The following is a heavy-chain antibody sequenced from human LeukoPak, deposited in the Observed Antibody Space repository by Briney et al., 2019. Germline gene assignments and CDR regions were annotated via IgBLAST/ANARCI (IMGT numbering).Heavy chain of an antibody. CDR1: GGTFSSYA. CDR2: ILPIVAIA. D-gene: IGHD3-22*01. Sequence: SVKVSCKASGGTFSSYAINWVRQAPGQGLEWMGRILPIVAIAKYAQKFQGRVTITADKSTNTAYMELSSLRSEDTAVYFCARDPSDLYDSRGSYFDYWGQGTLVSVSS. CDR3: ARDPSDLYDSRGSYFDY. V-gene: IGHV1-69*04. J-gene: IGHJ4*02.